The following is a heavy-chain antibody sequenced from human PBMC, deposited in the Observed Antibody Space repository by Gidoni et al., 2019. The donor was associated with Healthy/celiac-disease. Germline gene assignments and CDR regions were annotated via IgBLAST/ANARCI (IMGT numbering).Heavy chain of an antibody. CDR3: AGGDFGRGWFDP. Sequence: EVQLVESGGGLVKPGGSLRLSCAASGFTFSSYSMNWVRQAPGKGLEWVSSISSSSSYIYYADSVKGRFTISRDNAKNSLYLQMNSLRAEDTAVYYCAGGDFGRGWFDPWGQGTLVTVSS. CDR2: ISSSSSYI. CDR1: GFTFSSYS. V-gene: IGHV3-21*01. J-gene: IGHJ5*02. D-gene: IGHD3-3*01.